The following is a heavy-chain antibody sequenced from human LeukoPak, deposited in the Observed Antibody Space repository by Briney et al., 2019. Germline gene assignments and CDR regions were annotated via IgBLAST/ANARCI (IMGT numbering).Heavy chain of an antibody. V-gene: IGHV4-59*01. D-gene: IGHD4-11*01. Sequence: SETLSLTCAVYGGSFSGYYWSWIRQPPGKRLEWIGYIYYSGTTYYNPSLKSRVTISVDTSKNQFSLRLNSVTAADTAVYYCATGFYSPDYWGQGTLVTVSP. CDR1: GGSFSGYY. CDR2: IYYSGTT. CDR3: ATGFYSPDY. J-gene: IGHJ4*02.